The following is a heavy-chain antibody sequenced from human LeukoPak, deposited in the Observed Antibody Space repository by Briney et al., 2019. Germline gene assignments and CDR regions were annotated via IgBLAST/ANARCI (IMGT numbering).Heavy chain of an antibody. D-gene: IGHD2-2*01. CDR3: AKEGCTITNCYDY. Sequence: PGRSLRLSCGASGFTFSSYGMHWVRQAPGKGLEWVAVISSDGSKKYYADSLKGRFTISRDNSKNTLYQQMNSLRAEDTGVYYCAKEGCTITNCYDYWGQGTLVTVSS. CDR2: ISSDGSKK. V-gene: IGHV3-30*18. J-gene: IGHJ4*02. CDR1: GFTFSSYG.